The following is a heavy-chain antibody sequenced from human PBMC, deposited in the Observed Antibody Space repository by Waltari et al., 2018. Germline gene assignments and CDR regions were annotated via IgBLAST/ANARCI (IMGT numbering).Heavy chain of an antibody. D-gene: IGHD6-6*01. CDR1: GFTFSIYA. CDR3: AKSLEADRLRYGMDV. J-gene: IGHJ6*02. CDR2: ININGSYT. V-gene: IGHV3-23*01. Sequence: EVQLLESGGDLLQAGGSLTLSWAASGFTFSIYAMSWVRQAPGRGLSGVSDININGSYTYSASSVKGRFTISRDNSKSTVYLQMNSLRAEDTALYYCAKSLEADRLRYGMDVWGQGTTVTVSS.